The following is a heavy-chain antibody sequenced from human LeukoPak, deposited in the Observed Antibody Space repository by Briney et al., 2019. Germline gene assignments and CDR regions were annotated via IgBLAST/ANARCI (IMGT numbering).Heavy chain of an antibody. CDR3: AREIAAAGAGGRWFDP. V-gene: IGHV4-31*03. CDR2: IYYSGST. Sequence: SETLSLTCTVSGGSISSGGYYWSWIRQRPGKGLEWIGYIYYSGSTGYNPSLKSRVTMSVDTSKNQFSLKLSSVTAADTAVYYCAREIAAAGAGGRWFDPWGQGTLVTVSS. CDR1: GGSISSGGYY. J-gene: IGHJ5*02. D-gene: IGHD6-13*01.